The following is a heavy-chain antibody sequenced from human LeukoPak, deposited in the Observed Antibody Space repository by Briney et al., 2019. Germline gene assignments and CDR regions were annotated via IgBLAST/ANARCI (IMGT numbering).Heavy chain of an antibody. Sequence: PGGSLRLSCAASGFTFSSYAMSWVRQAPGKGLEWVSAISGSGGNTYYADSVKGRFTISRDNSKNTLYMQINRLRAEDTAVYYCAKADSLRYFDTLFDYWGQGTLVTLSS. CDR1: GFTFSSYA. D-gene: IGHD3-9*01. CDR3: AKADSLRYFDTLFDY. CDR2: ISGSGGNT. J-gene: IGHJ5*01. V-gene: IGHV3-23*01.